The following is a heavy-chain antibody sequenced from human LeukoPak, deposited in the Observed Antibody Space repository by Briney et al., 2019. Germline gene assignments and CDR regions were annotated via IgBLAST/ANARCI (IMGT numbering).Heavy chain of an antibody. Sequence: GGTLRLSCAVYGITLSNYGMSWVRQAPGKGLEWVSAISGSGGSTYYAAPVKGRFTISRDTCKNTLYLQMNSLRAGDTGVYYCAKPGTEAVVGRDQKKHFDYWGQGILVTVSS. CDR3: AKPGTEAVVGRDQKKHFDY. V-gene: IGHV3-23*01. D-gene: IGHD6-19*01. J-gene: IGHJ4*02. CDR1: GITLSNYG. CDR2: ISGSGGST.